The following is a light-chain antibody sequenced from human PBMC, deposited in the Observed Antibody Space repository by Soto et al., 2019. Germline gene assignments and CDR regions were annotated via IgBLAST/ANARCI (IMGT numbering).Light chain of an antibody. V-gene: IGLV2-14*01. CDR1: SSDVGGYNY. CDR3: SSYTSSSPWV. CDR2: DVS. Sequence: QSALTQPASVSGSPGQSITISCTGTSSDVGGYNYVSWYQQHPGKDPKLMIYDVSNRPSGVSNRFSGSKSGNTASLTISGLQAEDEADYYCSSYTSSSPWVFGTGTKVTVL. J-gene: IGLJ1*01.